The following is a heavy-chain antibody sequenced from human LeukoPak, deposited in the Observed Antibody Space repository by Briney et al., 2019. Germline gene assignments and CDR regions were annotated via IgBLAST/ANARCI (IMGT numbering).Heavy chain of an antibody. D-gene: IGHD3-10*01. Sequence: ASVKVSCKASGYTFTSYGISWVRQAPGQGLEWMGWISAYNGNTNYAQKFQGRVTMITDTSTSTAYMELRSLRSDDTAVYYCARDYGSYYYGSGSYYVWGKGTTVTVSS. CDR2: ISAYNGNT. V-gene: IGHV1-18*01. CDR3: ARDYGSYYYGSGSYYV. CDR1: GYTFTSYG. J-gene: IGHJ6*04.